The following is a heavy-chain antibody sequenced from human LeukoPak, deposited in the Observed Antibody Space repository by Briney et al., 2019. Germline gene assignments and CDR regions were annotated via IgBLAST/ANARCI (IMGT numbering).Heavy chain of an antibody. J-gene: IGHJ4*02. D-gene: IGHD5-12*01. CDR3: ARQRDSGFDFDS. Sequence: GESLKISCMGSGYSFTNYWIGWVRQVPGSGLEWRGVIYPSDSDTRCSPSVQGQVTISADKSIDTAYLQWSSLKASDTAMYYCARQRDSGFDFDSWGQGTLVTVSS. CDR2: IYPSDSDT. V-gene: IGHV5-51*01. CDR1: GYSFTNYW.